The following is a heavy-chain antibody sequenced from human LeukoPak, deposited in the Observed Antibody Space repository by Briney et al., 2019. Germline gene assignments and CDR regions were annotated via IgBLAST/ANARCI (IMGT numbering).Heavy chain of an antibody. D-gene: IGHD1-26*01. CDR3: ARELVTEHFSGSYWVSAFDI. CDR2: TYYRSKWYN. V-gene: IGHV6-1*01. CDR1: GDSVSSNSAA. J-gene: IGHJ3*02. Sequence: SQTLSLTCAISGDSVSSNSAAWNWIRQSPSRGLEWLGRTYYRSKWYNDYAVSVKSRITINPDTSKNQFSPQLNSVTPEDTAVYYCARELVTEHFSGSYWVSAFDIWGQGTMVTVSS.